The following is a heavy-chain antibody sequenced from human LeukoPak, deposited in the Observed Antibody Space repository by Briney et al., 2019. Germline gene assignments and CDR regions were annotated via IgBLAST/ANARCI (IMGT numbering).Heavy chain of an antibody. D-gene: IGHD1-26*01. V-gene: IGHV1-18*01. J-gene: IGHJ5*02. CDR1: GYTFTSYG. CDR2: ISAYNGNT. CDR3: ARAESGSYSPLDWFDP. Sequence: GASVTVSCKASGYTFTSYGISWVRQAPGQGLEWMGWISAYNGNTNYAQKLQGRVTMTTDTSTSTAYMELRSLRSDDTAVYYCARAESGSYSPLDWFDPWGQGTLVTVSS.